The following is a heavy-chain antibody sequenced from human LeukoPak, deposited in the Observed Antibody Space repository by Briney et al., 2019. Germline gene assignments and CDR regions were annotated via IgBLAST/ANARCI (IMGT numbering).Heavy chain of an antibody. CDR3: AKRNYDIHATLDY. J-gene: IGHJ4*02. D-gene: IGHD3-9*01. CDR2: IRYDGSNK. V-gene: IGHV3-30*02. Sequence: GGSLRLSCAASGFTFSSYGMHWVRQAPGKGLEWVAFIRYDGSNKYYADSVKGRFTISRDNSKNTLYLQMNSLRAEDTAVYYCAKRNYDIHATLDYWGQGTLVTVSS. CDR1: GFTFSSYG.